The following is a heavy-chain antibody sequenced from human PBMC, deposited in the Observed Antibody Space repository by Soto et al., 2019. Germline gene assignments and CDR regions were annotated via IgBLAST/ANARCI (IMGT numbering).Heavy chain of an antibody. V-gene: IGHV4-34*01. Sequence: ETLSLTCAVFSASLGDNNWAWIPQPPDKGLEGTGEVHPSGSTDYNPSLKSRLTLSLDTSKNQFSLKVASVTAADTAVYFCARGKPSGYRFGPRNFFYYGLDVWGPGTTVTVSS. D-gene: IGHD5-18*01. CDR1: SASLGDNN. CDR2: VHPSGST. CDR3: ARGKPSGYRFGPRNFFYYGLDV. J-gene: IGHJ6*02.